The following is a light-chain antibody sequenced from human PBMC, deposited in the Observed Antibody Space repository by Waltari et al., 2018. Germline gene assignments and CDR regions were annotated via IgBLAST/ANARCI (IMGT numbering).Light chain of an antibody. CDR3: AAWDDSLNVWV. J-gene: IGLJ3*02. V-gene: IGLV1-44*01. Sequence: QSVLTQPPSASGTPGHRVAISCSGTNSNIGNNPVSWYQQLPGKAPKLLIFINNQRPSGVPDLFSASKSGTSASLAISGLQSDDEADYYCAAWDDSLNVWVFGGGTKVTVL. CDR1: NSNIGNNP. CDR2: INN.